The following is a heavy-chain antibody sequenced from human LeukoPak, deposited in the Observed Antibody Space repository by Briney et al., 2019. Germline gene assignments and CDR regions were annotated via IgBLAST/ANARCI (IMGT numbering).Heavy chain of an antibody. Sequence: ASVKVSCKASGYTFTGYYMHWVRQAPGQGLEWMGIINPSGGSTNYAQKLQGRVTMTTDTSTSTAYMELRSLRSDDTAVYYCARGPSLNLWFGELAGMDVWGQGTTVTVSS. CDR3: ARGPSLNLWFGELAGMDV. CDR1: GYTFTGYY. CDR2: INPSGGST. J-gene: IGHJ6*02. D-gene: IGHD3-10*01. V-gene: IGHV1-46*01.